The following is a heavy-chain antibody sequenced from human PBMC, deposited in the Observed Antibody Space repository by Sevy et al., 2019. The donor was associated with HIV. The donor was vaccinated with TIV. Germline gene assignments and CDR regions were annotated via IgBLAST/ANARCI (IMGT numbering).Heavy chain of an antibody. J-gene: IGHJ4*02. CDR2: IRSKAYGGTT. D-gene: IGHD5-12*01. Sequence: GGSLRLSCTASGFTLGDYAMSWFRQAPGKGLEWVGFIRSKAYGGTTEHAASVKGTFTISRDDSKSIAYLQMNSLKTEDTAVYYCTRDSQGVYSGYDTFDYWGQGTLVTVSS. CDR1: GFTLGDYA. CDR3: TRDSQGVYSGYDTFDY. V-gene: IGHV3-49*03.